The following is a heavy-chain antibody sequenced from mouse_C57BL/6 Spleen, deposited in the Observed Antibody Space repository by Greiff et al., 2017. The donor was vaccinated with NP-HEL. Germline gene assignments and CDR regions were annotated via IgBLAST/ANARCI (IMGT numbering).Heavy chain of an antibody. J-gene: IGHJ4*01. CDR2: INPNNGGT. CDR3: ARVKLITTVVEGDYYAMDY. V-gene: IGHV1-18*01. Sequence: EVQLQQSGPELVKPGASVKIPCKASGYTFTDYNMDWVKQSHGKSLEWIGDINPNNGGTIYNQKFKGKATLTVDKSSSTAYMELRSLTSEDTAVYYCARVKLITTVVEGDYYAMDYWGQGTSVTVSS. CDR1: GYTFTDYN. D-gene: IGHD1-1*01.